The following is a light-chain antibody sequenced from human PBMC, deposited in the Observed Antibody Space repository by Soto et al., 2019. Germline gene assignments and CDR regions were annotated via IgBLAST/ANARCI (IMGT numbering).Light chain of an antibody. J-gene: IGKJ1*01. CDR2: GAF. CDR3: QQYNDWPLT. V-gene: IGKV3-15*01. CDR1: QSVSSN. Sequence: EILMTQSPVTLSVSPGERATLSCRASQSVSSNLAWYQQKPGQAPSLLIYGAFTRATGIPARFSGTGSGTEFTLTISSLQSEDFALYYWQQYNDWPLTVGQGTKVDSK.